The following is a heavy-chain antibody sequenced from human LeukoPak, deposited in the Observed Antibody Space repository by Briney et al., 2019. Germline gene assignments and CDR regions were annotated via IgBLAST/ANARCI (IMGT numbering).Heavy chain of an antibody. CDR3: ARRYDFWSGYYRAYYYYGMDV. CDR2: INHSGST. V-gene: IGHV4-34*01. CDR1: GGSCSGYY. J-gene: IGHJ6*02. D-gene: IGHD3-3*01. Sequence: SETLSLTCAVYGGSCSGYYWSWIRQPPGKGLGWIGEINHSGSTNYNPSLKSRVTISVDTSKNQFSLKLSSVTAADTAVYYCARRYDFWSGYYRAYYYYGMDVWGQGTTVTVSS.